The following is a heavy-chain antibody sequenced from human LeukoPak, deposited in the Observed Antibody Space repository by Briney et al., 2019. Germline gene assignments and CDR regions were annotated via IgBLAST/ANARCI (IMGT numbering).Heavy chain of an antibody. D-gene: IGHD6-13*01. Sequence: PSETLSLTCAVYGGSFSGYYWSWIRQPPGKGLEWIGEINHSGSTNYNPSLKSRVAISVDTSKNQFSLKLSSVTAADTAVYYCARVSSSSWYYFDYWGQGTLVTVSS. CDR1: GGSFSGYY. CDR2: INHSGST. V-gene: IGHV4-34*01. CDR3: ARVSSSSWYYFDY. J-gene: IGHJ4*02.